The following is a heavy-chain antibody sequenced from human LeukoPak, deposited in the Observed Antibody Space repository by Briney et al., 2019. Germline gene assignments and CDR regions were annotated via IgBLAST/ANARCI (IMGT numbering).Heavy chain of an antibody. D-gene: IGHD5-12*01. CDR2: ISAYNGNT. V-gene: IGHV1-18*01. Sequence: GASVKVSCKASGYTFTSYGISWVRQAPGQGLEWMGWISAYNGNTNYAQKLQGRVTMTTDTSTSTAYMELRSLRSDDTAVYYCARSYSGYVPFYQASTPWGQGTLVTVSS. J-gene: IGHJ5*02. CDR1: GYTFTSYG. CDR3: ARSYSGYVPFYQASTP.